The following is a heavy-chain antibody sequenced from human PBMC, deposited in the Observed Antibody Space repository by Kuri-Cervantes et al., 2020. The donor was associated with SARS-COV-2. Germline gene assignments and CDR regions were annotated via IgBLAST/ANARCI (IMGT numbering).Heavy chain of an antibody. D-gene: IGHD1-1*01. J-gene: IGHJ4*02. CDR1: GFTFSGHW. CDR3: VRDGDHWNFDY. V-gene: IGHV3-74*01. CDR2: INPDGSYT. Sequence: GESLKLSCAASGFTFSGHWIHWVRQAPGKGLVWVSRINPDGSYTNNADSVKGRFTLSRDNAKNMLFLQMNSLRAEDTAVYYCVRDGDHWNFDYWGQGTLVTVSS.